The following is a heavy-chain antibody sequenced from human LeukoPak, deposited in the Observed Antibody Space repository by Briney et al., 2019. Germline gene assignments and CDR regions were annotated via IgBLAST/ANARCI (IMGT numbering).Heavy chain of an antibody. CDR3: AKGSLGYCSSGSCESFDY. V-gene: IGHV3-23*01. CDR1: KFTFSTSA. J-gene: IGHJ4*02. Sequence: GGSLRLSCAAPKFTFSTSALSWVRQAPGRGLEWVSGISGSGAKAYYSDSVKGRFTISRDNSKNTLFLQMNSLRVEDTAVYYCAKGSLGYCSSGSCESFDYWGQGTLVTVSS. CDR2: ISGSGAKA. D-gene: IGHD2-15*01.